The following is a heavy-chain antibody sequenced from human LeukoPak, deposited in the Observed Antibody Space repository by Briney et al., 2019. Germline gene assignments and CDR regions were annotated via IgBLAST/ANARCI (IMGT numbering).Heavy chain of an antibody. CDR3: ARNANYDFWSGYYGFDP. V-gene: IGHV4-59*08. Sequence: SETLSLTCTVSGGSISSYYWSWIRQPPGKGLEWIGYIHYSGSTNYNPSLKSRVTISVDTSKNQFSLKLSSVTAADTAVYYCARNANYDFWSGYYGFDPWGQGTLVAVSS. J-gene: IGHJ5*02. CDR2: IHYSGST. CDR1: GGSISSYY. D-gene: IGHD3-3*01.